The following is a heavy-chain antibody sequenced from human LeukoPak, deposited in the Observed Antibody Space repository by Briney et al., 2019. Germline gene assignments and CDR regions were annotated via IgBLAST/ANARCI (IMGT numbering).Heavy chain of an antibody. Sequence: SETLSLTCAVYGGSFSGYYWSWIRRPPGKGLEWIGEINHSGSTNYNPSLKSRVTISVDTSKNQFSLKLSSVTAADTAVYYCARGRPYYDILTGYYKMSWFDPWGQGTLVTVSS. V-gene: IGHV4-34*01. CDR2: INHSGST. J-gene: IGHJ5*02. CDR1: GGSFSGYY. CDR3: ARGRPYYDILTGYYKMSWFDP. D-gene: IGHD3-9*01.